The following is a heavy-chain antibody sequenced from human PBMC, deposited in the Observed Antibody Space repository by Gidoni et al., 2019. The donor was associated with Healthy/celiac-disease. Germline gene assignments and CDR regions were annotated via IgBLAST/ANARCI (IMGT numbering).Heavy chain of an antibody. CDR3: AGSGWYEGAFDI. CDR2: IYTSGST. CDR1: GGSISSGSYY. J-gene: IGHJ3*02. Sequence: QVQLQESGPGLVKPSQTLSLTCTGSGGSISSGSYYWSWIRQPAGKGLEWFGRIYTSGSTNYNPSLKSRVTISVDTSKNQFSLKLNSVTAADTAVYYGAGSGWYEGAFDIWGQGTMVTVSS. V-gene: IGHV4-61*02. D-gene: IGHD6-19*01.